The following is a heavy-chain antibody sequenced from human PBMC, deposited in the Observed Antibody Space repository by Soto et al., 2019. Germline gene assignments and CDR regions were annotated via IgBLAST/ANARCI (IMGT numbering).Heavy chain of an antibody. J-gene: IGHJ4*02. CDR3: AKGGRQWLVTSDFNY. Sequence: VQLVESGGGVVQPGRSLRLSCAASGFTFSDYAMHWVRQAPGKGLEWVAVVSHDGRNTHYADSVKGRFTISRDSSKNTVSQEMTSLRAEDTAAYYCAKGGRQWLVTSDFNYWGQGALVTVSS. V-gene: IGHV3-30*18. D-gene: IGHD6-19*01. CDR1: GFTFSDYA. CDR2: VSHDGRNT.